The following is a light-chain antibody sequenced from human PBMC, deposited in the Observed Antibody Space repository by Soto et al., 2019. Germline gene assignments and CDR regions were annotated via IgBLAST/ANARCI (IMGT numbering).Light chain of an antibody. V-gene: IGKV3-11*01. CDR2: DAS. CDR3: QQRSSWLWT. CDR1: QSVSSY. Sequence: EIVLTQSPATLSLSPGERATLSCRASQSVSSYLAWFQQRPGQAPRLLIYDASNRATGIPARFSGSGSGTDFTLTISSLEPEDFAVYYCQQRSSWLWTFGQGTKVDI. J-gene: IGKJ1*01.